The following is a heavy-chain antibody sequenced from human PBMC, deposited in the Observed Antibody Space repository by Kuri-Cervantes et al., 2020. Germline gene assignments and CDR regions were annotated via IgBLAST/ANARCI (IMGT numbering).Heavy chain of an antibody. D-gene: IGHD2-21*01. J-gene: IGHJ6*03. CDR3: ARGLVYYYMDV. V-gene: IGHV4-59*13. CDR2: IYSSGST. Sequence: GSLRLSCTVSGGSISSYYWSWIRQPPGKGLEYLGNIYSSGSTNYSPSLKSRVTLSVDTSKNQFSLKLTAVTAADTAVYYCARGLVYYYMDVWGKGTTVTVSS. CDR1: GGSISSYY.